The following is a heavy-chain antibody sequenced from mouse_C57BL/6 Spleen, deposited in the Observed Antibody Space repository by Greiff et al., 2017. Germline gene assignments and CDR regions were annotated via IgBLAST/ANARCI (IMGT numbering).Heavy chain of an antibody. V-gene: IGHV1-54*01. Sequence: VKLMESGAELVRPGTSVKVSCKASGYAFTNYLIEWVKQRPGQGLEWIGVINPGSGGTNYNEKFKGKATLTADKSSSTAYMHLSSLTSEDSAVYFCARNYVSSLYAMDYWGQGTSVTVSS. D-gene: IGHD1-1*01. CDR3: ARNYVSSLYAMDY. J-gene: IGHJ4*01. CDR2: INPGSGGT. CDR1: GYAFTNYL.